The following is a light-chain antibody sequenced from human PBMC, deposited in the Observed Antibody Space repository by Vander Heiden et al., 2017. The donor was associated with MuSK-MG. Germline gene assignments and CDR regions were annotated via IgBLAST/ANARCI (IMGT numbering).Light chain of an antibody. CDR2: AAS. Sequence: IQMTQSPSSLSASVGDRVTITCRASQSISSYLNWYQQKPGKAPKLLIYAASSLQSGVPARFSGSGSGTDFTLTISSLQAEDVATYYCQQSYSTPQTFGQGTKVEIK. V-gene: IGKV1-39*01. J-gene: IGKJ1*01. CDR1: QSISSY. CDR3: QQSYSTPQT.